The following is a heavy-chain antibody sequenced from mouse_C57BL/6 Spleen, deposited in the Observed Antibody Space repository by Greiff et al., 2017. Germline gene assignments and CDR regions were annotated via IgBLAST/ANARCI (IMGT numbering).Heavy chain of an antibody. CDR3: ARRDYYGSSYEWYFDV. Sequence: QVQLQQSDAELVKPGASVKISCKVSGYTFTDYTIHWMKQRPEQGLEWIGYIYPRDGSTKYNEKFKGKATLTVDKSSSTADMQLNSLTSEDSAVYFCARRDYYGSSYEWYFDVWGTGTTVTVSS. CDR1: GYTFTDYT. J-gene: IGHJ1*03. V-gene: IGHV1-78*01. CDR2: IYPRDGST. D-gene: IGHD1-1*01.